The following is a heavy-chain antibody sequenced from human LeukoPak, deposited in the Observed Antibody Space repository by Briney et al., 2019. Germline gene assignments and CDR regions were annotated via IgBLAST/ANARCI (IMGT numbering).Heavy chain of an antibody. Sequence: SETLSLTCTVSGDSISSSSYYWGWIRQPPGKGLEWMGSIYYSGSTCNNPSLKSRVTISVDTSKKQFSLKLSSVTAADTAVYYCTRGVPALYYFYYYMDVWGKGTTVTVSS. D-gene: IGHD2-2*01. CDR3: TRGVPALYYFYYYMDV. CDR1: GDSISSSSYY. V-gene: IGHV4-39*01. J-gene: IGHJ6*03. CDR2: IYYSGST.